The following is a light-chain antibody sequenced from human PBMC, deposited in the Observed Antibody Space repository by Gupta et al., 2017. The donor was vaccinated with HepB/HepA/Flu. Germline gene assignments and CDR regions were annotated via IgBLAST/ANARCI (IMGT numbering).Light chain of an antibody. CDR1: SSDVGGYNY. CDR3: SSHAGSKTV. CDR2: EVS. J-gene: IGLJ1*01. Sequence: QSALTQPPSASGSPGQSVTISCTGTSSDVGGYNYVSWHQQHPGKAPKVMIYEVSKRPSGVPDRFSGSKSGNTASLTVSGLQAEDEAYYYCSSHAGSKTVIGTGTKVTVL. V-gene: IGLV2-8*01.